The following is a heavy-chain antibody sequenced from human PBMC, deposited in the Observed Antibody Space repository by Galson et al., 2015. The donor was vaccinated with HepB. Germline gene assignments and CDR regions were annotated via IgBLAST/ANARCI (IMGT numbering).Heavy chain of an antibody. Sequence: SLRLSCAASTFIFSTYSMNWVRQAPGKGLEWVSYISSSSTTIYYADSVKGRFTISRDNAKNSLYLQMNSLRAEDTAAYHCVFLRGYDLKLLDYWGQGTLVTVSS. CDR3: VFLRGYDLKLLDY. CDR2: ISSSSTTI. V-gene: IGHV3-48*04. D-gene: IGHD5-12*01. CDR1: TFIFSTYS. J-gene: IGHJ4*02.